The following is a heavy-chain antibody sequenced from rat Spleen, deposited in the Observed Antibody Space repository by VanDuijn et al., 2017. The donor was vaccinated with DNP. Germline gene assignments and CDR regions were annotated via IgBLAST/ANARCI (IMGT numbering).Heavy chain of an antibody. J-gene: IGHJ2*01. CDR3: ARWSRYFDY. V-gene: IGHV3-1*01. Sequence: EVQLQESGPGLVKPSQSLSLTCSFTGYSITSNYWGWIRKFPGNKMEYIGHKSYSGSTNYNPSLKSRFSITRDTSKNQFFLQLNSLTTEDAATYYCARWSRYFDYWGQGVMVTVSS. CDR1: GYSITSNY. CDR2: KSYSGST.